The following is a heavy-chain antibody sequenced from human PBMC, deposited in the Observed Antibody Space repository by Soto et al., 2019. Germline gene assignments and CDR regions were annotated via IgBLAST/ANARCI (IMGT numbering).Heavy chain of an antibody. CDR2: IDPSDSYT. Sequence: PGESLKISCKGSGYSFTSYWISWVRQMPGKGLEWMGRIDPSDSYTNYSPSFQGHVTISADKSISTAYLQWSSLKASDTAMYYCARHSTCYCINGVCYQKCYGMHVWGQGTTVTGSS. CDR3: ARHSTCYCINGVCYQKCYGMHV. V-gene: IGHV5-10-1*01. D-gene: IGHD2-8*01. J-gene: IGHJ6*02. CDR1: GYSFTSYW.